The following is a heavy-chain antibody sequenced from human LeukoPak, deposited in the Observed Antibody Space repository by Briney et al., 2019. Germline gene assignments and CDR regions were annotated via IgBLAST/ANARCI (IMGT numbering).Heavy chain of an antibody. Sequence: GGSLRLSCVASGFMYSGFDMSWVRQAPGKGLEWVSYISSGSSTMYYAESVKGRYTISRDNAKTSLFLQMNGLRDEDTAVYYCVRERGFRGSYYYDHWGQGALVTVSS. CDR1: GFMYSGFD. J-gene: IGHJ4*02. CDR2: ISSGSSTM. CDR3: VRERGFRGSYYYDH. D-gene: IGHD1-26*01. V-gene: IGHV3-48*02.